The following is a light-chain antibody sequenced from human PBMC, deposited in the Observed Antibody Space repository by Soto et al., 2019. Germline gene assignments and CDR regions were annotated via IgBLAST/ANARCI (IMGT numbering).Light chain of an antibody. Sequence: EIVMTQSPATLSVSPGERATLSCRASQSVSSNLAWYQKKPGQAPRLLIYGASTRATGIPARFSGSGSGTEFTLTSSSLQSEDFPVYYCQQYNNWPHTFGEGTKLEIK. CDR2: GAS. CDR3: QQYNNWPHT. CDR1: QSVSSN. V-gene: IGKV3-15*01. J-gene: IGKJ2*01.